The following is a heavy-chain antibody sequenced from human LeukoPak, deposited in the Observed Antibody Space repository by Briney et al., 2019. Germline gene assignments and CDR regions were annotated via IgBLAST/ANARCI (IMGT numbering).Heavy chain of an antibody. CDR1: GGSISSSSYY. CDR3: AGITVPLLFPNYYYYMDV. CDR2: IYYSGST. D-gene: IGHD1-14*01. V-gene: IGHV4-39*01. Sequence: PSETLSLTCTVSGGSISSSSYYWGWIRQPPGQGLEWIGNIYYSGSTYYNPSLKSRVTISVDTSKNQFSLKLGSVTAADTAVYYCAGITVPLLFPNYYYYMDVWGKGTTVTVSS. J-gene: IGHJ6*03.